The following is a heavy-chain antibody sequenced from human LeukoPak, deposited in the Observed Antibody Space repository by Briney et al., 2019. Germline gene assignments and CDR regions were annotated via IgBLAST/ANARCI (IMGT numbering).Heavy chain of an antibody. V-gene: IGHV3-30*04. Sequence: GGSLRLSCEASGFTFSSYAMHWVRQAPGKGLEWVAVISYDGSNKYYADSVKGRFTISRDNSKNTLYLQMNSLRAEDTAVYYCARVPGLRYFDWLLSQPPNYYFDYWGQGTLVTVSS. J-gene: IGHJ4*02. CDR3: ARVPGLRYFDWLLSQPPNYYFDY. CDR2: ISYDGSNK. D-gene: IGHD3-9*01. CDR1: GFTFSSYA.